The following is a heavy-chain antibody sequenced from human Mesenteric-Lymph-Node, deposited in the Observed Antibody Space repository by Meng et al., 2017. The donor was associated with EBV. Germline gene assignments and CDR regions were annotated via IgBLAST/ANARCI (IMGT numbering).Heavy chain of an antibody. J-gene: IGHJ1*01. CDR2: VFHIGST. D-gene: IGHD1-7*01. Sequence: VHLQHACPGMVKPAGTLPLSGVVSGGSISGNNLWSWIRQPPGKGLEWIGEVFHIGSTNYNPSLKSRVTISLDKSKNQFSLKLTSVTAADTAVYFCARVSEISGTWLDCWGQGTLVTVSS. V-gene: IGHV4-4*01. CDR3: ARVSEISGTWLDC. CDR1: GGSISGNNL.